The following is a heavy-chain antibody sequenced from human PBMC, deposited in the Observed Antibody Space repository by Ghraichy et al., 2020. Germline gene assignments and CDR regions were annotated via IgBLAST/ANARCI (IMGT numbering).Heavy chain of an antibody. CDR2: MNPNSGNT. J-gene: IGHJ6*02. D-gene: IGHD3-10*01. Sequence: ASVVSCKASGYTFTSYDINWVRQATGQGLEWMGWMNPNSGNTVYAQNFQGRVTMTRNTSISTAYMELSSLRSDDTAVYYCARGSTMVRGVSPTGYYGMDVWGQGTTVTVSS. CDR1: GYTFTSYD. V-gene: IGHV1-8*01. CDR3: ARGSTMVRGVSPTGYYGMDV.